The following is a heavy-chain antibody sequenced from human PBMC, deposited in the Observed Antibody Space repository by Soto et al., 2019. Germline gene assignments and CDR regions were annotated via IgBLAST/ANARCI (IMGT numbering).Heavy chain of an antibody. V-gene: IGHV3-23*01. CDR1: GFTLRSYG. J-gene: IGHJ4*02. CDR3: AKDRHNPRALFPS. D-gene: IGHD1-1*01. Sequence: GGSLIISCASSGFTLRSYGMSWVRQAPGKGLEWFSAVIPNGQGIYYAYSVRCRFTISRDISKNTLFLHMDSLRAEDTAVYYWAKDRHNPRALFPSGGKGPLVTVS. CDR2: VIPNGQGI.